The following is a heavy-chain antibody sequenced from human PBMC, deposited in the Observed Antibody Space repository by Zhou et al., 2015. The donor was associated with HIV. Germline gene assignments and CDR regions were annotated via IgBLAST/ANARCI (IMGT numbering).Heavy chain of an antibody. CDR1: GFTFSSYA. Sequence: EVQLLESGGALVRPGGSLRLSCAASGFTFSSYAMSWVRQAPGKGLEWVSAISGSGGSTYYADSVKGRFTISRDNSKNTLYLQMNSLRAEDTAVYYCAKVSGIHLMGDAFDIWGQGTMVTVSS. J-gene: IGHJ3*02. D-gene: IGHD1-26*01. CDR2: ISGSGGST. CDR3: AKVSGIHLMGDAFDI. V-gene: IGHV3-23*01.